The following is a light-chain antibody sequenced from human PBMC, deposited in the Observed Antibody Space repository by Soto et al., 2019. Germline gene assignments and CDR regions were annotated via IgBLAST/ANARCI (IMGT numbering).Light chain of an antibody. V-gene: IGKV3-20*01. CDR3: QQFGSSPPYT. CDR2: GAS. CDR1: QSVSSSY. Sequence: EIVLTQSPGTLSLSPGERATLSCRASQSVSSSYLAWYQQKPGQAPRLLIYGASSRVTGIPDRFSGSGSGTDFTLTISSLEPDDFAVYYCQQFGSSPPYTFGQGTKLEIK. J-gene: IGKJ2*01.